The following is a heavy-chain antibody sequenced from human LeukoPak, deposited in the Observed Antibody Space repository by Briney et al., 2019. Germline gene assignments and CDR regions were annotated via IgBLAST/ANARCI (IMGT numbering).Heavy chain of an antibody. CDR3: ARENTTMVESSRLDS. V-gene: IGHV3-74*01. J-gene: IGHJ4*02. Sequence: PGGSLRLSCAAPGFTISSHWMHWVRQGPGKGLVWVSRINSDGSSINYGDSVKGRFTISRDNAKNTLYLQMNSLRAEDTAVYYCARENTTMVESSRLDSWGQGTLVTVSS. CDR1: GFTISSHW. CDR2: INSDGSSI. D-gene: IGHD5-18*01.